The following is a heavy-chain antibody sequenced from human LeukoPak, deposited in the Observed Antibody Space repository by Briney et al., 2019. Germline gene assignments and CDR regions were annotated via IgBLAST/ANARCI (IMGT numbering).Heavy chain of an antibody. CDR2: IFPSGGEI. J-gene: IGHJ4*02. Sequence: GGSLRLSCAASGFTFSSYAMSWVRQPPGKGREWVSSIFPSGGEIHYADSVRGRFTISRDNSKSTLSLQMNSLRAEDTAIYYCATYRQALLPFESWGQGTLVTVSS. CDR1: GFTFSSYA. D-gene: IGHD5-18*01. CDR3: ATYRQALLPFES. V-gene: IGHV3-23*01.